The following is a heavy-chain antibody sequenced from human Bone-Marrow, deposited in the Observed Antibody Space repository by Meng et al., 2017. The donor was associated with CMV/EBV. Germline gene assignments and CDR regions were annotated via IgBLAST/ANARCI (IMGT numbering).Heavy chain of an antibody. D-gene: IGHD2-21*01. CDR3: ARDLIQLPDCGGDCFRYYYYGMDV. CDR2: INPNSGGT. V-gene: IGHV1-2*02. Sequence: ASVKVSCKASGYTFTGYYMHWVRQAPGQGLEWMGWINPNSGGTNYAQKFQGRVTITTDESTSTAYMELSSLRSEDTAVYYCARDLIQLPDCGGDCFRYYYYGMDVWGQGTTVTVSS. CDR1: GYTFTGYY. J-gene: IGHJ6*02.